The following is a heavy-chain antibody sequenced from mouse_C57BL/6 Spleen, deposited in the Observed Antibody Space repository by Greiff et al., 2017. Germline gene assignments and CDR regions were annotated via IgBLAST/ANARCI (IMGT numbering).Heavy chain of an antibody. CDR1: GYTFTSYW. Sequence: QVQLQQPGAELVKPGASVKMSCKASGYTFTSYWITWVKQRPGQGLEWIGDIYPGSGSTNYNEKFKSKATLTVDTSSSTAYMQLSSLTSEDSAVYYCAKWLLPSYYAMDYWGQGTSVTVSS. V-gene: IGHV1-55*01. CDR2: IYPGSGST. D-gene: IGHD2-3*01. J-gene: IGHJ4*01. CDR3: AKWLLPSYYAMDY.